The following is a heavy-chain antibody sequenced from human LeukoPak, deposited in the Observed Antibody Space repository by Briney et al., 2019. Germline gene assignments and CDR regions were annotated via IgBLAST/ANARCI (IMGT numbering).Heavy chain of an antibody. Sequence: GGSLRLSCAASGFTFSSYSMNWVRQAPGKGLEWVSAISGSGGSTYYADSVKGRFTISRDNSKNTLYLQMNSLRAEDTAVYYCAKDAVGATTSDYWGQGTLVTVSS. CDR1: GFTFSSYS. J-gene: IGHJ4*02. D-gene: IGHD1-26*01. CDR3: AKDAVGATTSDY. CDR2: ISGSGGST. V-gene: IGHV3-23*01.